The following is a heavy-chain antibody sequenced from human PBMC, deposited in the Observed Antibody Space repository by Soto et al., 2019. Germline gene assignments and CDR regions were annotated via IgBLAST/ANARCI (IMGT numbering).Heavy chain of an antibody. Sequence: PSETLSLTCTVSGGSISSSSYYWGWIRQPPGKGLEWIGSIYYSGSTYYNPSLKSRVTISVDTSKNQFSLKLSSVTAADTAVYYCARGYCSSTSCSHAFDIWGQGTMVTVS. D-gene: IGHD2-2*01. V-gene: IGHV4-39*01. J-gene: IGHJ3*02. CDR2: IYYSGST. CDR3: ARGYCSSTSCSHAFDI. CDR1: GGSISSSSYY.